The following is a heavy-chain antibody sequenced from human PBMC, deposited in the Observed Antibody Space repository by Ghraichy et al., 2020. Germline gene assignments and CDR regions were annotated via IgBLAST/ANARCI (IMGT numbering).Heavy chain of an antibody. CDR2: INDSGSI. J-gene: IGHJ5*02. Sequence: SETLSLTCAVYGGSFSDYDWTWIRQPPGKGLEWIGEINDSGSIDYNASLKSRVSISLDTSKNQFSLKLSSVPAADTAGYFCARVVFSNNWTPVHWFDPWGQGTLVIVSS. CDR3: ARVVFSNNWTPVHWFDP. V-gene: IGHV4-34*01. CDR1: GGSFSDYD. D-gene: IGHD1-1*01.